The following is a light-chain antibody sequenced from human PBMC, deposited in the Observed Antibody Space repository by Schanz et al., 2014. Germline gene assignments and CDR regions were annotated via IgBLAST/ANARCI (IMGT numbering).Light chain of an antibody. Sequence: EIVLTQSPATLSVSPGERATLSCRASQSVRSSQLAWFQQKPGQAPRLLIYAASSRISGIPDRFSGSGSGTDFTLTISSLQSEDVAVYYCQQYNNWPLTFGGGTNVEIK. CDR1: QSVRSS. V-gene: IGKV3D-15*01. J-gene: IGKJ4*01. CDR3: QQYNNWPLT. CDR2: AAS.